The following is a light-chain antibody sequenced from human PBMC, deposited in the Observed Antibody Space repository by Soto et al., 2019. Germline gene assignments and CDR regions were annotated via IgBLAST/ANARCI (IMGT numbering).Light chain of an antibody. CDR2: DTS. V-gene: IGKV3-11*01. CDR3: QQRTNWPRSFT. J-gene: IGKJ3*01. Sequence: EIVLTQSPATLSLSPGERATLSCRASQSVSSYLAWYQQKPGQAPRLLIYDTSKRATGIPARFSGGGSGTDFTLTIGSLASEDFAVHYCQQRTNWPRSFTFGRGTKVDIK. CDR1: QSVSSY.